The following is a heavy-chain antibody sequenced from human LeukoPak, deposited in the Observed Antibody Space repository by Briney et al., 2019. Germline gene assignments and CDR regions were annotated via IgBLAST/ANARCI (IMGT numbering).Heavy chain of an antibody. CDR3: ARIPLNLQDY. CDR1: GYTFTGYY. V-gene: IGHV1-2*02. CDR2: INPNSGDT. Sequence: ASVKVSCTASGYTFTGYYIHWVRQAPGQGLEWMGWINPNSGDTHYAQKFQGRVAMTSDTSINTAYMDLSSLKSDDTAVYYCARIPLNLQDYWGQGTLVTVSS. J-gene: IGHJ4*02.